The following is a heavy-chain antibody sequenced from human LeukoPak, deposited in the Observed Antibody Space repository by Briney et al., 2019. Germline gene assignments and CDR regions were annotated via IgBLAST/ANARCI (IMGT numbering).Heavy chain of an antibody. D-gene: IGHD2-15*01. CDR2: INTYNDNT. Sequence: ASVKVSCKASGYTFTSFGIGWVRQAPGQGLEWMGWINTYNDNTNYAQRFQGRVTMTRDTSTNTVYMELSSLRSEDTAVYYCARDRGGGRYYYGMDVWGQGTTVTVSS. CDR1: GYTFTSFG. V-gene: IGHV1-18*01. J-gene: IGHJ6*02. CDR3: ARDRGGGRYYYGMDV.